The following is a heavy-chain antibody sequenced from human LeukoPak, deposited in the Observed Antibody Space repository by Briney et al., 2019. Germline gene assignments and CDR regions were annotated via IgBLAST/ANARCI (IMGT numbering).Heavy chain of an antibody. CDR1: GGSISSGGYY. CDR3: ARGPPSGYKSYAFDI. CDR2: IYYSESS. Sequence: PSQTLSLTCTVSGGSISSGGYYWSWIRQPPGKGLEWIRYIYYSESSNYNPSLKSRATISVDTSKNQFSLKLTSVTAADTAVYSCARGPPSGYKSYAFDIWGQGTMVTVSS. D-gene: IGHD3-10*01. V-gene: IGHV4-61*08. J-gene: IGHJ3*02.